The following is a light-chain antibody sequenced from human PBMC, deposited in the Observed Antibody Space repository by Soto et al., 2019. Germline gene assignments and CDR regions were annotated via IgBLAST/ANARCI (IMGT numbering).Light chain of an antibody. CDR3: QQYANSPPT. Sequence: VDFARCPGTLSLSPGERATLSCRASQSVSSNYLAWYQQKPGQAPRLLIYGASTRATGIPDRFSGSGSGTDFTLTISRLEPEDFAVYYCQQYANSPPTFGQATKVDIK. V-gene: IGKV3-20*01. CDR1: QSVSSNY. J-gene: IGKJ1*01. CDR2: GAS.